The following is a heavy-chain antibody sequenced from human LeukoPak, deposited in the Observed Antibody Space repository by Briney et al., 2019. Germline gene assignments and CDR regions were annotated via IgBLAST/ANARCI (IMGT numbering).Heavy chain of an antibody. D-gene: IGHD3-10*01. J-gene: IGHJ6*03. CDR3: ASCYYGSGSRDYYYYMDV. CDR1: GYTFTGYY. CDR2: INPNSGGT. V-gene: IGHV1-2*02. Sequence: GASVKVSCKASGYTFTGYYMHWVRQAPGQGLEWMGWINPNSGGTNYAQKFQGRVTMTRDTSISTAYMELSRLRSDDTAVYYCASCYYGSGSRDYYYYMDVWGKGTTVTISS.